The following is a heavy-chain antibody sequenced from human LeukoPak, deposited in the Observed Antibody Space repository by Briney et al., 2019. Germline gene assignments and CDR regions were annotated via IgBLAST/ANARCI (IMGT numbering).Heavy chain of an antibody. CDR2: ISAYNGNT. J-gene: IGHJ4*02. CDR1: GYTFTSYG. V-gene: IGHV1-18*01. CDR3: ARVPEDIVVVPAALPDY. Sequence: ASVKVSCKASGYTFTSYGISWVRQAPGQGLEWMGWISAYNGNTNYAQKLQGRVTMTTDTSTSTAYMGLRSLRSDDTAVYYCARVPEDIVVVPAALPDYWGQGTLVTVSS. D-gene: IGHD2-2*01.